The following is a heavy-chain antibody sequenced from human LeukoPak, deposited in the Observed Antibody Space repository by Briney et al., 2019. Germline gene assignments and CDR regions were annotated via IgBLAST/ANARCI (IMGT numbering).Heavy chain of an antibody. V-gene: IGHV3-11*01. D-gene: IGHD1-26*01. CDR2: ISSSGSTI. CDR1: RFTFSDYY. J-gene: IGHJ5*02. Sequence: PGGSLRLSCAASRFTFSDYYMSWIRQAPGKGLEWVSYISSSGSTIFYADSVKGRFTISRDNAKNSLHLQMNSLRAEDTAVYYCARRLGGGNWFDPWGQGTLVTVSS. CDR3: ARRLGGGNWFDP.